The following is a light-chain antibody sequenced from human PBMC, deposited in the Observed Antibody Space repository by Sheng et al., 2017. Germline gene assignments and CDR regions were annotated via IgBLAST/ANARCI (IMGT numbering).Light chain of an antibody. V-gene: IGLV2-14*03. CDR3: SSYTSRSTYV. CDR2: DVT. J-gene: IGLJ1*01. Sequence: QSALTQPASVSGSPGQSITISCTGTSSDVGGYDHVSWYQQHPGKAPKLIIYDVTNRPSEVSNRFSGSKSGNTASLTISGLQAEDEGDYYCSSYTSRSTYVFGTVTKVTVL. CDR1: SSDVGGYDH.